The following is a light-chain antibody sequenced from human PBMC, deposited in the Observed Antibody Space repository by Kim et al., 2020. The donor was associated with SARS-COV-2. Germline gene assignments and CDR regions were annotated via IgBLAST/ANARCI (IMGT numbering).Light chain of an antibody. V-gene: IGKV3-15*01. Sequence: EIVITQSPATLSVSPGERATLSCRASQNIRDNLGLYQQKPGQPPMLLIYDASTRATDIPARFSGSGSGTEFTLTISSLQSEDCALYYCQQYNDWRTFGQGTKVDIK. CDR1: QNIRDN. J-gene: IGKJ1*01. CDR3: QQYNDWRT. CDR2: DAS.